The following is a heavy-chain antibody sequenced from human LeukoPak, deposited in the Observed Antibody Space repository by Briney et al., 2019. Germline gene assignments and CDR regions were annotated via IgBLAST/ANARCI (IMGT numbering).Heavy chain of an antibody. CDR1: GGTFSSYA. Sequence: SVKVSCKASGGTFSSYAISWVRQAPGQGLEWMGRIIPILGIANYAQKFQGRVTITADESTSTAYMELSSLRSEDTAVYYCARVGEYSSSWFDYWGQGTLVTVSS. D-gene: IGHD6-13*01. J-gene: IGHJ4*02. CDR3: ARVGEYSSSWFDY. V-gene: IGHV1-69*04. CDR2: IIPILGIA.